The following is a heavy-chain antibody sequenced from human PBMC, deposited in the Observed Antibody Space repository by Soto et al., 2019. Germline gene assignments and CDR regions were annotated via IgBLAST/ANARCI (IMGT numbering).Heavy chain of an antibody. CDR1: GGSISRFY. CDR3: ARVPGP. V-gene: IGHV4-59*12. Sequence: SETLSLTCTVSGGSISRFYWSWIRQPPGKGLEWIGYMYNTGSTDYNPSLKSRVTISVDRSKNQFSLKLSSVTAADTAVYYCARVPGPWGQGTLVTVSS. J-gene: IGHJ5*02. CDR2: MYNTGST. D-gene: IGHD7-27*01.